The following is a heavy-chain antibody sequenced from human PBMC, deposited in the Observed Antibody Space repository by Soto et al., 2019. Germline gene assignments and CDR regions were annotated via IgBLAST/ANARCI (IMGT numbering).Heavy chain of an antibody. Sequence: QVQLVESGGGVVQPGRSLRLSCAASGFTFSSYGMHWVRQAPGKGLEWVAVISYDGSNKYYADSVKGRFTISRDNSKNTLYLQMNSLRAEDTAVYYCAKGPYSSGWYPVTYYYYGMDVW. CDR1: GFTFSSYG. CDR2: ISYDGSNK. D-gene: IGHD6-19*01. CDR3: AKGPYSSGWYPVTYYYYGMDV. J-gene: IGHJ6*01. V-gene: IGHV3-30*18.